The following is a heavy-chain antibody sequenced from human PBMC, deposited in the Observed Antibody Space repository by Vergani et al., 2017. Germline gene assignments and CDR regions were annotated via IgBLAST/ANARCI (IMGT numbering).Heavy chain of an antibody. CDR2: IYSGGST. CDR1: GFTVSSNY. J-gene: IGHJ6*02. D-gene: IGHD5-12*01. V-gene: IGHV3-53*04. Sequence: EVQLVESGGGLVQPGGSLRLSCAASGFTVSSNYMSWVRQAPGKGLEWVSVIYSGGSTYYADSLKGRFTISRYKSKNTLYLQMNCLRAEDTAVYYCARVLVDIVATTTFFSYYSGMNVWSQGSSVTVSS. CDR3: ARVLVDIVATTTFFSYYSGMNV.